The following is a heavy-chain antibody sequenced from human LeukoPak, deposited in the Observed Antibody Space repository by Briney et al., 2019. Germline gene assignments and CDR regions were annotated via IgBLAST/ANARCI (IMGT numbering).Heavy chain of an antibody. D-gene: IGHD5-18*01. J-gene: IGHJ4*02. CDR1: GGSISSYY. CDR3: ARARIQLWSYYFDY. V-gene: IGHV4-59*01. Sequence: PSETLSLTCTVSGGSISSYYWSWIRQPPGKGLEWIGYIYYSGSINYNPSLKSRVTISVDTSKNQFSLKLSSVTAADTAVYYCARARIQLWSYYFDYWGQGTLVTVSS. CDR2: IYYSGSI.